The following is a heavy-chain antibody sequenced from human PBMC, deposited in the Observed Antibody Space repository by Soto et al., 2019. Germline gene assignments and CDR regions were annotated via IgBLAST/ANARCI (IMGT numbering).Heavy chain of an antibody. Sequence: EVQVLESGGGLVQPGGSLRLSCAASGFTFSSYAMSWVREAPGQGLEWVSAISGSGSNPYYADSVKGRFTISRDNSKNTLYLQMNSLRAEDTALYYCAKTPSMTIRYGFDHWGQGTLVTVSS. D-gene: IGHD4-17*01. V-gene: IGHV3-23*01. CDR2: ISGSGSNP. J-gene: IGHJ4*02. CDR1: GFTFSSYA. CDR3: AKTPSMTIRYGFDH.